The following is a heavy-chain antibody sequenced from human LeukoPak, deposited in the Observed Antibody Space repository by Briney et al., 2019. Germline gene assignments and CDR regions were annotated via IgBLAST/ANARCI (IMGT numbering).Heavy chain of an antibody. CDR3: ARAGNNLGDYDF. J-gene: IGHJ4*02. CDR1: GYSISSGYY. Sequence: SETLSLTCTVSGYSISSGYYWGWIRQSPGKGLEWIGNVWHSGSTYYNPSLKSRITISVDTSKNQFSLSLSSLTVADTAVYYWARAGNNLGDYDFWGQGTLVTVSS. D-gene: IGHD4-17*01. V-gene: IGHV4-38-2*02. CDR2: VWHSGST.